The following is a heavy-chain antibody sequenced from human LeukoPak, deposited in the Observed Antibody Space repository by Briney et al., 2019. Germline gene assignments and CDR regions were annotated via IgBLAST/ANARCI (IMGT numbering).Heavy chain of an antibody. CDR3: ARHEGGYDFWSGYYLDY. V-gene: IGHV4-59*08. Sequence: PSETLSLTCTVSGGSISSYYWSWIRQPPGKGLEWIGYIYYSGSTNYNPSLKSRVTISVDTSKNQFSLKLSSVTAADTAVYYCARHEGGYDFWSGYYLDYWGQGTLVTVSS. D-gene: IGHD3-3*01. CDR1: GGSISSYY. CDR2: IYYSGST. J-gene: IGHJ4*02.